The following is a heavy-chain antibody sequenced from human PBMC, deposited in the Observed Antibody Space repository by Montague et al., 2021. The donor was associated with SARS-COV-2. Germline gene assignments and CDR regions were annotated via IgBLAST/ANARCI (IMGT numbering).Heavy chain of an antibody. D-gene: IGHD3-10*01. Sequence: CAISGDSDAIYEVACNWEKQSPAIHLEWLGVTSYTGSAWYNEYAESVKGRITINPDTPKNQFSLHLTSVTPEDTAVYYCARHSYRTFDFWGQGTLVTVSS. CDR3: ARHSYRTFDF. J-gene: IGHJ4*02. V-gene: IGHV6-1*01. CDR2: TSYTGSAWYN. CDR1: GDSDAIYEVA.